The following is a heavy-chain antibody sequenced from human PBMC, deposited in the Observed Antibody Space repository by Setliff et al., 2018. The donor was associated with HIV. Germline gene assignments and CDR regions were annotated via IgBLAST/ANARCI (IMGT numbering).Heavy chain of an antibody. V-gene: IGHV1-2*02. Sequence: ASVKVSCKASGYTFTDYYIHWVRQAPGQGLEWMGWINSASGGTNYAQNFQGRVTVTRDTSINTAYVELNSLKSDDTAVYYCARDYLHVFDIW. CDR2: INSASGGT. CDR3: ARDYLHVFDI. J-gene: IGHJ3*02. CDR1: GYTFTDYY.